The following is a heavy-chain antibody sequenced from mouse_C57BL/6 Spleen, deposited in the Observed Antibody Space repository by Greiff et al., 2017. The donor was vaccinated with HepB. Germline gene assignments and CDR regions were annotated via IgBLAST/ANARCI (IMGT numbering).Heavy chain of an antibody. D-gene: IGHD1-1*01. CDR2: IDPENGDT. V-gene: IGHV14-4*01. CDR3: TTGFITTVVADDY. J-gene: IGHJ2*01. CDR1: GFNIKDDY. Sequence: EVQLQQSGAELVRPGASVKLSCTASGFNIKDDYMHWVKQRPEQGLEWIGWIDPENGDTEYASKFQGKATITADPSSNTAYLQLSSLTSEDTAVYYCTTGFITTVVADDYWGQGTTLTVSS.